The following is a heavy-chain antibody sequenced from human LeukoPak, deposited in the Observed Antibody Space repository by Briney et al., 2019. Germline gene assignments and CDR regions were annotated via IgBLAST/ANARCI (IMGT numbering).Heavy chain of an antibody. V-gene: IGHV3-30*18. J-gene: IGHJ4*02. CDR3: AKALLWFGELRSEHYFYY. CDR1: GFTFSSYV. CDR2: ISYDGSNK. Sequence: GGSLRLSCAASGFTFSSYVMHWVRQAPGKGLEWVAVISYDGSNKYYADSLKGRFTISRDNSKNTLYLQMNSLRAEDTAVYSCAKALLWFGELRSEHYFYYWGQGSLVTVSS. D-gene: IGHD3-10*01.